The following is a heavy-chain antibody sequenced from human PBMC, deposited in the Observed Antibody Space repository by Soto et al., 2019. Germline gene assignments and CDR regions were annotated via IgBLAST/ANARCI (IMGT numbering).Heavy chain of an antibody. CDR2: IDGAAATT. D-gene: IGHD1-26*01. V-gene: IGHV3-74*01. Sequence: PGESLKISCTASGFTFNNKWMHWVRQAPGKGLVWLSRIDGAAATTNYADSVKGRFTISRDNAKNIVFLHVNGLTDEDTAVYYRARGGAMGVDYWGQGTLVTVSS. CDR1: GFTFNNKW. J-gene: IGHJ4*02. CDR3: ARGGAMGVDY.